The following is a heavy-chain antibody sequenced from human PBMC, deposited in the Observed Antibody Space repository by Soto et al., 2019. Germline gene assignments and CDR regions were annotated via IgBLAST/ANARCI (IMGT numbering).Heavy chain of an antibody. CDR1: GITFISYW. CDR3: ARGSVGANFDY. D-gene: IGHD1-26*01. CDR2: INSDGSTT. V-gene: IGHV3-74*03. Sequence: EGQLVESGGGLVQPGGSLRLSCAASGITFISYWMHWVRQVPGKGLVWVAHINSDGSTTTHADSVKGRFTISRDNAKSTLDLQMNSLRAEDTAVYYCARGSVGANFDYWGQGTLVTVSS. J-gene: IGHJ4*02.